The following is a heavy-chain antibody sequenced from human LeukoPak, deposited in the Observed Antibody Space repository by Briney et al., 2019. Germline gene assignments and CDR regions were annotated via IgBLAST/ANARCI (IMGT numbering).Heavy chain of an antibody. CDR3: ATPKDIAVAGTPFDY. Sequence: SETLSLTCAVSGYSISSGYYWGWIRQPPRKGLEWIWTIYFSGITYYNPSLKTRATISVNTAKNQVSLKLSSVPAADTAVYYCATPKDIAVAGTPFDYWGQGTLVTVSS. V-gene: IGHV4-38-2*01. CDR1: GYSISSGYY. CDR2: IYFSGIT. J-gene: IGHJ4*02. D-gene: IGHD6-13*01.